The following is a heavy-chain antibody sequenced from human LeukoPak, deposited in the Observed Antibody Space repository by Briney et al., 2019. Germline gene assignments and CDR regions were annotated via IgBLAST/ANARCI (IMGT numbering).Heavy chain of an antibody. CDR2: ISGSGGST. D-gene: IGHD3-22*01. J-gene: IGHJ4*02. Sequence: GRSLRLSCAASGFTFSSYAMSWVRQAPGKGLEWVSAISGSGGSTYYADSVKGRFTISRDNSKNTLYLRMNSLRAEDTAVYYCAKATMIVVVMAFDYWGQGTLVTVSS. CDR3: AKATMIVVVMAFDY. V-gene: IGHV3-23*01. CDR1: GFTFSSYA.